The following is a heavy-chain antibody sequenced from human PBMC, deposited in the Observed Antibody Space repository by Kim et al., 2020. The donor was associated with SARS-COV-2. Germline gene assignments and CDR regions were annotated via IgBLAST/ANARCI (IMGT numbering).Heavy chain of an antibody. CDR3: ARVVDYYDSSGYTPPENGMDV. J-gene: IGHJ6*02. CDR1: GGTFSSYT. V-gene: IGHV1-69*02. Sequence: SVKVSCKASGGTFSSYTISWVRQAPGQGLEWMGRIIPILGIANYAQKFQGRVTITADKSTSTAYMELSSLRSEDTAVYYCARVVDYYDSSGYTPPENGMDVWGQGTTVTVSS. CDR2: IIPILGIA. D-gene: IGHD3-22*01.